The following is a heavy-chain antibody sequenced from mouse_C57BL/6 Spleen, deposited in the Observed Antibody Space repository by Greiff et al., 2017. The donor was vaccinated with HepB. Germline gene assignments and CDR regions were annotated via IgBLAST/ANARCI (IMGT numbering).Heavy chain of an antibody. CDR3: TRSLITRGFAY. CDR1: GYTFTDYE. D-gene: IGHD1-1*01. CDR2: IDPETGGT. V-gene: IGHV1-15*01. Sequence: VQLKESGAELVRPGASVTLSCKASGYTFTDYEMHWVKQTPVHGLEWIGAIDPETGGTAYNQKFKGKAILTADKSSSTAYMELRSLTSEDSAVYYCTRSLITRGFAYWGQGTLVTVSA. J-gene: IGHJ3*01.